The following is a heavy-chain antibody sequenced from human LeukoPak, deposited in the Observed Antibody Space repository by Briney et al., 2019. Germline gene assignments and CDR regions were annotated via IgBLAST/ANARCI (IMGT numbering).Heavy chain of an antibody. CDR2: INHSGST. V-gene: IGHV4-34*01. CDR3: ARLIYGGRYFDY. J-gene: IGHJ4*02. Sequence: SGTLSLTCAVYGGSFSGYYWSWIRQPPGKGLEWIGEINHSGSTNYNPSLKSRVTISVDTSKNQFSLKLSSVTAADTAVYYCARLIYGGRYFDYWGQGTLVTVSS. D-gene: IGHD4-23*01. CDR1: GGSFSGYY.